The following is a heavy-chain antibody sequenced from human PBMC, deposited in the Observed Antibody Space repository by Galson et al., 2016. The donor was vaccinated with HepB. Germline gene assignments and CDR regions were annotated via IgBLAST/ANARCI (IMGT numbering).Heavy chain of an antibody. CDR2: TRDRANSFST. Sequence: SLRLSCAASGFSVSDHYMDWVRQTPGRGLEWVGRTRDRANSFSTDYAASVRGRFVVSRDYSGKTLYLEMNSLKVEDTAVYYYVRVFTGGFFWFDPRGQGSLVIVSS. CDR1: GFSVSDHY. V-gene: IGHV3-72*01. D-gene: IGHD2-8*02. CDR3: VRVFTGGFFWFDP. J-gene: IGHJ5*02.